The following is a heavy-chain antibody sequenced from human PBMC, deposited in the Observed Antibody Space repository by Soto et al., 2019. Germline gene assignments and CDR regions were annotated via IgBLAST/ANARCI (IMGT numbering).Heavy chain of an antibody. V-gene: IGHV1-18*01. D-gene: IGHD3-16*02. Sequence: ASVKVSCKASGYTFTSYGISWVRQAPGQGLEWMGWISAYNGNTNYAQKLQGRVTMTTDTSTSTDYMELRSLRSDDTAVYYCARDWHYDYIWGSYRDNAFDIWGQGTMVTVSS. CDR1: GYTFTSYG. J-gene: IGHJ3*02. CDR2: ISAYNGNT. CDR3: ARDWHYDYIWGSYRDNAFDI.